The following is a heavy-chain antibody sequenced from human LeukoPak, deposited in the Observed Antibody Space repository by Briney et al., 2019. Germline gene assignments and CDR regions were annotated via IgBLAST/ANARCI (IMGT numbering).Heavy chain of an antibody. V-gene: IGHV1-69*06. D-gene: IGHD6-19*01. CDR1: GGTFSSYA. J-gene: IGHJ5*02. CDR3: ARDRISVTDPPNWFDP. Sequence: SVKVSCKASGGTFSSYAISWVRQAPGQGLEWMGGIIPIFGTANYAQKFQGRVTITADKSTSIAYMELSRLRSDDTAVYFCARDRISVTDPPNWFDPWGQGTLVAVSS. CDR2: IIPIFGTA.